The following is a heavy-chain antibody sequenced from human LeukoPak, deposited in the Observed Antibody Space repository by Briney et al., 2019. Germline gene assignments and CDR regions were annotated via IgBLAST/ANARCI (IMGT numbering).Heavy chain of an antibody. Sequence: PGGSLRLSCEAPGFTSSSYWMSWVRQAPGKGLEWVPNIKQDGSEKYYVDSVKGRFTISRDNAKNSLYLQMNGLRAEDTAVYYCARDFRDCSSTSCYGDAFDIWGQGTMVTVSS. CDR2: IKQDGSEK. CDR1: GFTSSSYW. CDR3: ARDFRDCSSTSCYGDAFDI. J-gene: IGHJ3*02. D-gene: IGHD2-2*01. V-gene: IGHV3-7*03.